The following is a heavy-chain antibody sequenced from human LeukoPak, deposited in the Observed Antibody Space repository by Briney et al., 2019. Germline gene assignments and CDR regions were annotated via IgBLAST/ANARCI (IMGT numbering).Heavy chain of an antibody. Sequence: SGPTLVNPTQTLTLTCTFSGFSLSSSGVGVGWIRQPPVKALEWLALIYGDDDKRYSASLKTRLTITKDTSKNQVVLTMTSMDPVDTATYYCAHNTQWLGDFDYWGQGTLVTVSS. V-gene: IGHV2-5*02. D-gene: IGHD6-19*01. CDR3: AHNTQWLGDFDY. CDR2: IYGDDDK. J-gene: IGHJ4*02. CDR1: GFSLSSSGVG.